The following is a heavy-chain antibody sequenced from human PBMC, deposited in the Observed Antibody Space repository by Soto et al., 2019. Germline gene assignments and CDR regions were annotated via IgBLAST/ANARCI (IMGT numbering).Heavy chain of an antibody. J-gene: IGHJ4*02. Sequence: SETLSLTCTVSGGSISSYYWSWIRQPPGKGLEWIGYIYSSGSTNYNPSLKSRVTISVDTSKNPFSLKLSSVTAADTAVYYCARAFYYDSSGYYEGRLDYFDYWGQGTLVTVSS. CDR1: GGSISSYY. CDR3: ARAFYYDSSGYYEGRLDYFDY. V-gene: IGHV4-59*01. D-gene: IGHD3-22*01. CDR2: IYSSGST.